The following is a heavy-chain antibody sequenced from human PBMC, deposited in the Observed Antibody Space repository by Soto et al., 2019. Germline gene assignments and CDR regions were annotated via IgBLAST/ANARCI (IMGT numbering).Heavy chain of an antibody. Sequence: EVQLVESGGGLVQPGRSLRLSCAASGFTFGDYAMLWVRQVPGKGLEWVAGISWNGGIIHYADSVKGRFTISRDNTKNSLYLQMNSLRPEDTALYYCAKDVNWNDPHHYMDVWGKGATVTVSS. V-gene: IGHV3-9*01. J-gene: IGHJ6*03. CDR1: GFTFGDYA. CDR2: ISWNGGII. D-gene: IGHD1-1*01. CDR3: AKDVNWNDPHHYMDV.